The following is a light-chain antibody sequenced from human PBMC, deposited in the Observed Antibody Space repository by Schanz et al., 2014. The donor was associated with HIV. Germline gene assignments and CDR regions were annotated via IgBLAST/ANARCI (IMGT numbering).Light chain of an antibody. V-gene: IGKV3-11*01. CDR1: QSVSSY. CDR2: DTS. J-gene: IGKJ1*01. CDR3: QQYGSSPT. Sequence: EFVLTQSPATLSLSPGERATLSCRASQSVSSYLAWYQQKPGQAPRLLIYDTSNRATGIPARFSGSGSGTDFTLTISSLEPEDFAVYFCQQYGSSPTFGQGTKVEIK.